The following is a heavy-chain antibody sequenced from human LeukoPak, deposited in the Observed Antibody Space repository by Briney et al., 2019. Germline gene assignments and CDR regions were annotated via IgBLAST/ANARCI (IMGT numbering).Heavy chain of an antibody. J-gene: IGHJ4*02. D-gene: IGHD6-19*01. CDR2: IKQDGSEK. CDR1: GFTFSSYW. CDR3: ASASSSGPYYFDY. V-gene: IGHV3-7*01. Sequence: GGSLRLSCAASGFTFSSYWMSWVRQAPGKGLEWVVNIKQDGSEKYYVDSVKGRFTISRDNAKNSLYLQMNSLRAEDTAVYYCASASSSGPYYFDYWGQGTLVTVSS.